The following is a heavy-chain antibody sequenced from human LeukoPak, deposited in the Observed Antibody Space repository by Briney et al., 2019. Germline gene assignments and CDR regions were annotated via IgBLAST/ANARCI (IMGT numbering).Heavy chain of an antibody. CDR3: VKDIQLSY. J-gene: IGHJ4*02. Sequence: GGSLRLSCAASGFGLKDATMTWVLQAPGQALEWVSLISFSGANTYYADSVKGRFTISRDNSKSTVSLQMNSLRAEDTSMYYCVKDIQLSYWGQGTLVTVSS. CDR1: GFGLKDAT. V-gene: IGHV3-23*01. D-gene: IGHD3-16*02. CDR2: ISFSGANT.